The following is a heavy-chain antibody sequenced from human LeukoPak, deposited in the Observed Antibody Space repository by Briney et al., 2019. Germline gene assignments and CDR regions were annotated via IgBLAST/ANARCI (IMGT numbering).Heavy chain of an antibody. CDR1: GFTFSSYS. D-gene: IGHD2-15*01. CDR3: TTGLLVVRALGY. V-gene: IGHV3-21*03. Sequence: GGSLRLSCAASGFTFSSYSMNWVRQAPGKGLEWVSSISSSSSYIYYADSVKGRFTISRDNAKNSLYLQMNSLKTEDTAVYYCTTGLLVVRALGYWGQGTLVTVSS. CDR2: ISSSSSYI. J-gene: IGHJ4*02.